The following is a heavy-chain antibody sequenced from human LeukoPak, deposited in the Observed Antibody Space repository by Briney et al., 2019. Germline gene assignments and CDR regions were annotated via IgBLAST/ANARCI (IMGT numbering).Heavy chain of an antibody. V-gene: IGHV3-21*01. D-gene: IGHD3-16*01. CDR1: GFTFSSYS. Sequence: PGGSLRLSCAASGFTFSSYSMNWVRQAPGKGLEWVSSISSSSSYIYYADSVKGRFTISRDNAKNSLYLQMNSLRAEDTAVYYCAREDQGDGPICGDFEFWGQGTLVTVSS. J-gene: IGHJ4*02. CDR2: ISSSSSYI. CDR3: AREDQGDGPICGDFEF.